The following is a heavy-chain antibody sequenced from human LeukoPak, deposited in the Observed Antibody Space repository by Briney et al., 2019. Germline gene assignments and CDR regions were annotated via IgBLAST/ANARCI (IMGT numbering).Heavy chain of an antibody. CDR1: GFTFSNAW. CDR3: TTVLWFGETGSDY. V-gene: IGHV3-15*01. Sequence: GGSLRLSCAASGFTFSNAWMSWVRQAPGKGLEWVGRIKSKTDGGTTDYAAPVKGRFTISRDDSKNTLYLQMNSLKTEDTAVYYCTTVLWFGETGSDYWGQGTLVTVSS. J-gene: IGHJ4*02. D-gene: IGHD3-10*01. CDR2: IKSKTDGGTT.